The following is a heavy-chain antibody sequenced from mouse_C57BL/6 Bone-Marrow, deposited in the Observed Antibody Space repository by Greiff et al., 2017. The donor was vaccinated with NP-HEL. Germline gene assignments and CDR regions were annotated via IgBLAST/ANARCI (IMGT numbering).Heavy chain of an antibody. D-gene: IGHD1-1*01. V-gene: IGHV1-4*01. Sequence: VQLQQSGAELARPGASVTMSCKASGYTFTSYTMHWVTQRPGQGLEWIGYINPSSGYTKYNQKFKDKATLTADKSSSTAYMQLSSLTSEDSAVYYCAISRNYYAFDYWCQGTTLTVSS. J-gene: IGHJ2*01. CDR2: INPSSGYT. CDR3: AISRNYYAFDY. CDR1: GYTFTSYT.